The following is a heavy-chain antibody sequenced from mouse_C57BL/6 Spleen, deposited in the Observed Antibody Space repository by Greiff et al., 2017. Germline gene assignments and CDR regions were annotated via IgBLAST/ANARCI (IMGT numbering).Heavy chain of an antibody. Sequence: QVPLQQSGAELVMPGASVKLSCKASGYTFTSYWMHWVKQRPGQGLEWIGEIDPSDSYTNYNQKFKGKSTLTVDKSSSTAYMQLSRLTSVDSAVYYCARGNPSFDYGGQGTTLTVSS. CDR2: IDPSDSYT. V-gene: IGHV1-69*01. D-gene: IGHD2-1*01. J-gene: IGHJ2*01. CDR1: GYTFTSYW. CDR3: ARGNPSFDY.